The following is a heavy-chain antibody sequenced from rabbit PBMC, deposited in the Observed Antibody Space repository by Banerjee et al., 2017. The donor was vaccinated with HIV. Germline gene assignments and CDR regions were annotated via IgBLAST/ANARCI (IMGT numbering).Heavy chain of an antibody. Sequence: QEQLVESRGGLVKPGGSLTLTSTASGFSFSNKYVMCWVRQAPGKGLEWIGCINTSSGNTVYASWAKGRFTISKPSSTTVTLQMTSLTAADTATYFCARDLAGAIGWNFNLWGPGTLVTVS. CDR3: ARDLAGAIGWNFNL. V-gene: IGHV1S45*01. CDR1: GFSFSNKYV. J-gene: IGHJ4*01. D-gene: IGHD4-1*01. CDR2: INTSSGNT.